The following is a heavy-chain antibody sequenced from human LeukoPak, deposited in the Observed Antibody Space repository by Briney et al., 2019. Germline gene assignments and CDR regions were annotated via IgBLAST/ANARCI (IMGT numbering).Heavy chain of an antibody. V-gene: IGHV3-23*01. CDR3: AKDYCRGGNCPLPFFDS. J-gene: IGHJ4*02. CDR2: IIDVGGT. D-gene: IGHD2-15*01. CDR1: GSTLTEHA. Sequence: GGSLRLSCAVSGSTLTEHAWSWVRQAPGEGLEWVSGIIDVGGTYCADSVKGRFTISRDSSKNTLYLQMNNLRAEDTATYYCAKDYCRGGNCPLPFFDSWGQGTLVTVSS.